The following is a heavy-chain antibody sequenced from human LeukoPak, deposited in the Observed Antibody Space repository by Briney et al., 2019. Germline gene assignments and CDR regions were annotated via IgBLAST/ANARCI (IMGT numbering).Heavy chain of an antibody. J-gene: IGHJ4*02. CDR2: IKQDGGEK. D-gene: IGHD3-10*01. Sequence: CTASGFSFSTYWMAWVRQAPGKGLEWVANIKQDGGEKYYVDSVKGRFTISRDNAKNSLYLQMNSLRAEDTGVYYCARXXSGXYXXPXYWGQGTLVTVSS. CDR3: ARXXSGXYXXPXY. CDR1: GFSFSTYW. V-gene: IGHV3-7*01.